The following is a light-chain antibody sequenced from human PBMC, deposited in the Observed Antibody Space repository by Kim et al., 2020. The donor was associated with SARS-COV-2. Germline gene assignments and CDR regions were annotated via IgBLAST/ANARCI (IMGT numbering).Light chain of an antibody. CDR3: AVWDDSLKQGV. CDR1: SSNIGSNN. J-gene: IGLJ3*02. Sequence: QSVLTQPPSASGTPGQRVTISCSGSSSNIGSNNVVWYQQLPGAAPNLLIYSNNQWPSGIPDRFSGSRSGTSASLAISGLQSGDEADYYCAVWDDSLKQGVFGGGTQLTVL. V-gene: IGLV1-44*01. CDR2: SNN.